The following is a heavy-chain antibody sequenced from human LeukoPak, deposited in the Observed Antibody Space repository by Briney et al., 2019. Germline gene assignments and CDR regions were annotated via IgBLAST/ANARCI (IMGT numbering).Heavy chain of an antibody. J-gene: IGHJ2*01. V-gene: IGHV4-59*01. D-gene: IGHD3-22*01. CDR1: GGFISTYY. CDR3: AREQYDSSGYFFLDL. CDR2: IHYSGGT. Sequence: SETLSLTCTVSGGFISTYYWSWIRQPPGKGLEWLGYIHYSGGTNYNPSLKSRVTISVDTSKNQFSLKLTSVTAADTAVYYCAREQYDSSGYFFLDLWGRGTLVTVSS.